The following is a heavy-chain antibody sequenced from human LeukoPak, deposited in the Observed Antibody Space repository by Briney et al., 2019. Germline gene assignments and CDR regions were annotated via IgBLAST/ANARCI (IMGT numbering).Heavy chain of an antibody. CDR1: GGSISSGSYY. CDR3: ARGHYDFWSGYSQFDY. D-gene: IGHD3-3*01. Sequence: SETLSLTCTVSGGSISSGSYYWSWIRQPAGKGLEWIGRIYTSGSTNYNPSLKSRVTISVDTSKNQFSLKLSSVTAADTAVYYCARGHYDFWSGYSQFDYWGQGTLVTVSS. V-gene: IGHV4-61*02. J-gene: IGHJ4*02. CDR2: IYTSGST.